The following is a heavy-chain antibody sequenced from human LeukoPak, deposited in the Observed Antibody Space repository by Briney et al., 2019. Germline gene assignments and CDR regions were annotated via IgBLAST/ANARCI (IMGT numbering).Heavy chain of an antibody. CDR3: ARGGVYYYDSSGYYSAFDY. D-gene: IGHD3-22*01. CDR1: GFTFSSSG. J-gene: IGHJ4*02. V-gene: IGHV1-2*04. CDR2: INPNSGGT. Sequence: GGSLRLSCAASGFTFSSSGMHWVRQAPGQGLEWMGWINPNSGGTNYAQKFQGWVTMTRDTSISTAYMELSRLRSDDTAVYYCARGGVYYYDSSGYYSAFDYWGQGTLVTVSS.